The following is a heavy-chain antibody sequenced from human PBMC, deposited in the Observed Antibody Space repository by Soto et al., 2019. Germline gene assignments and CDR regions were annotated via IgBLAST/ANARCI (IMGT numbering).Heavy chain of an antibody. CDR1: GFTFDDYA. D-gene: IGHD3-16*01. CDR3: ATALTNMITFGFSS. CDR2: ISWNSGSI. J-gene: IGHJ5*02. V-gene: IGHV3-9*01. Sequence: EVQLVESGGGLVQPGRSLRLSCAASGFTFDDYAMHWVRQAPGKGLEWVSGISWNSGSIGYADSVKGRFTISRDNAKNSLYLQMNSLRAEDTALYYCATALTNMITFGFSSWGQGTLVTVSS.